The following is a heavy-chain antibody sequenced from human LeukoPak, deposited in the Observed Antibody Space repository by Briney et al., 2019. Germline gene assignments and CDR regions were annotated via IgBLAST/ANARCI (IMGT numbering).Heavy chain of an antibody. V-gene: IGHV3-23*01. D-gene: IGHD2-2*02. CDR2: INGDSSSR. CDR3: AKSVGRGYCSSTSCYTYFDY. Sequence: GGSLRLSCAASGFIFSNYAMNWVRQVPGKGLEWVSYINGDSSSRLYADSVKGRFTISRDNSKNTLYLQMNSLRAEDTAVYYCAKSVGRGYCSSTSCYTYFDYWGQGTLVTVSS. CDR1: GFIFSNYA. J-gene: IGHJ4*02.